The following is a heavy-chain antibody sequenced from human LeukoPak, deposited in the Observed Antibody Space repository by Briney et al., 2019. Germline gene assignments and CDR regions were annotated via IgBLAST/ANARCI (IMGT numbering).Heavy chain of an antibody. Sequence: SETLSLTCTVSGGSISSGGYYWSWIRQHPGKGPEWIGYVYYSGSTFYNPSLKSRVIISVDTSKNQFSLKLNSVTAAYTAVYYCVRAPPPVVTTIVEGIWYFDLWGRGTLVTVSS. CDR3: VRAPPPVVTTIVEGIWYFDL. J-gene: IGHJ2*01. V-gene: IGHV4-31*03. CDR1: GGSISSGGYY. D-gene: IGHD2-21*02. CDR2: VYYSGST.